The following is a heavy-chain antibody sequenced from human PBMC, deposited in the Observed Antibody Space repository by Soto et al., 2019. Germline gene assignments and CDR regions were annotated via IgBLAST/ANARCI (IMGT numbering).Heavy chain of an antibody. V-gene: IGHV3-15*01. D-gene: IGHD3-22*01. CDR2: IKSKTDGGTT. CDR3: TTLSRPAPMIVVVIHYAFDI. CDR1: GFTFSNAW. J-gene: IGHJ3*02. Sequence: PGGSLRLSCAASGFTFSNAWMSWVRQAPGKGLEWVGRIKSKTDGGTTDYAAPVKGRFTISRDDSKNTLYLQMNSLKTEDTAVYYCTTLSRPAPMIVVVIHYAFDIWGQGTMVTVSS.